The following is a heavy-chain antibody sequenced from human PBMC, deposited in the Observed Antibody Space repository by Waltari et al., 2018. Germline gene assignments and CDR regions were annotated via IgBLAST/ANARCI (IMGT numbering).Heavy chain of an antibody. D-gene: IGHD5-18*01. CDR2: IIPILGTA. Sequence: QVQLVQSGAAVKKPGSSVKVPCKASGGPFSSYAINWFRPAPGQGLEGMGGIIPILGTANYAQKFQGRVTITTDESTSTAYMELSSLRSEDTAVYYCAREVGYSYGYGWFDPWGQGTLVTVSS. CDR3: AREVGYSYGYGWFDP. J-gene: IGHJ5*02. V-gene: IGHV1-69*05. CDR1: GGPFSSYA.